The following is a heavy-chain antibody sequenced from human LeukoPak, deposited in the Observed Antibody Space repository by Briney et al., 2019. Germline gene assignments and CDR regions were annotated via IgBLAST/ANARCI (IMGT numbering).Heavy chain of an antibody. CDR3: ARPTREFCSSTSCYGEFDF. V-gene: IGHV4-39*02. CDR1: GDSISSTNYY. Sequence: SETLSLTCSVCGDSISSTNYYWGWIRQPPGKGLEWIASIFHSGSTSYNPYLKSRVTISVDKAKNHFSLKVNSVTAADTAVYFCARPTREFCSSTSCYGEFDFWGQGTLVTVSS. J-gene: IGHJ4*02. CDR2: IFHSGST. D-gene: IGHD2-2*01.